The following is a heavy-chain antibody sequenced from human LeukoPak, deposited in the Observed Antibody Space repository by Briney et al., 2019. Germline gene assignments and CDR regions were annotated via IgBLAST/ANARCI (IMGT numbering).Heavy chain of an antibody. CDR1: GGSISGYY. Sequence: SETLSLTCTVSGGSISGYYWSWIRQPPGKGLEWIGEINHSGSTNYNPSLKSRVTISVDTSKNQFSLKLSSVTAADTAVYYCARGRQRVDIVVVTATLDAFDIWGQGTMVTVSS. V-gene: IGHV4-34*01. D-gene: IGHD2-21*02. CDR2: INHSGST. CDR3: ARGRQRVDIVVVTATLDAFDI. J-gene: IGHJ3*02.